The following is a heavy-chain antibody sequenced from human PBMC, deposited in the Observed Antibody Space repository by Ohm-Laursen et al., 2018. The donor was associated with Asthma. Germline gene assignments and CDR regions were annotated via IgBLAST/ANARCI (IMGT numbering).Heavy chain of an antibody. CDR1: GFTFSSYA. CDR3: VKLPY. J-gene: IGHJ4*02. Sequence: SLRLSCTASGFTFSSYALHWVRQAPGKGLEYVSVISSNGVNANYADSVKGRFTISRDNSKNTLYLQMSGLRPDDTAVYYCVKLPYWGQGTLVTVSS. CDR2: ISSNGVNA. V-gene: IGHV3-64D*08.